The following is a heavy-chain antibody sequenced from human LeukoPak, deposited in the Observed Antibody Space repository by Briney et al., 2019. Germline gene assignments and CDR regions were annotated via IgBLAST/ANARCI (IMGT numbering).Heavy chain of an antibody. V-gene: IGHV5-51*01. Sequence: GESLKISCKGSGYSFTSYWIGWVRQMPGKGLELMGIIYPGDSDTRYSPSFQGQVTISADKSISTAYLQWSSLKASDTAMYYCARRYYYGSGSYINDYWGQGTLVTVSS. J-gene: IGHJ4*02. CDR1: GYSFTSYW. D-gene: IGHD3-10*01. CDR3: ARRYYYGSGSYINDY. CDR2: IYPGDSDT.